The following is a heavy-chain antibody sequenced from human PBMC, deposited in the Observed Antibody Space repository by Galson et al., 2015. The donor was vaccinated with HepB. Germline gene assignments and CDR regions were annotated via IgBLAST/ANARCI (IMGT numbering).Heavy chain of an antibody. CDR2: INAGNGNT. Sequence: SVKVSCKASGYTFTSYAMHWVRQAPGQRLEWMGWINAGNGNTKYSQRFQGRVTITRDTSASTAYMELSSLRSEDTAVYYCATDLRRYYDSSGYYLVDYWGQGTLVTVSS. V-gene: IGHV1-3*01. CDR1: GYTFTSYA. J-gene: IGHJ4*02. CDR3: ATDLRRYYDSSGYYLVDY. D-gene: IGHD3-22*01.